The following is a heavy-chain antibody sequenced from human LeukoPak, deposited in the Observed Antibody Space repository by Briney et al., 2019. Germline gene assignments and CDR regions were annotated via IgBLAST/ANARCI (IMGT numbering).Heavy chain of an antibody. Sequence: GGSLRLSCAASGFTFSSYEMNWVRQASGKGLEWVSYISASGSSIYYADSVKGRFTISRDNAKNSLYLQMNSLRAEDTAVYYCARDRGTTMVRSFDIWGQGTMVTVSS. CDR1: GFTFSSYE. D-gene: IGHD4/OR15-4a*01. V-gene: IGHV3-48*03. CDR2: ISASGSSI. J-gene: IGHJ3*02. CDR3: ARDRGTTMVRSFDI.